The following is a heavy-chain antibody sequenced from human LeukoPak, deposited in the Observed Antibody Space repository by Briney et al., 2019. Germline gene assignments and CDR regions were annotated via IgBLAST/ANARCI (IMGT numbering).Heavy chain of an antibody. CDR2: ISGSGGST. CDR3: AKSFVVVVAATLDY. Sequence: TGGSLRLSCAASGFTFSSYAMSWVRQAPGKGLEWVSTISGSGGSTYYADSVKGRFTISRDNSKNTLYLQMNSLRAEDTAVYYCAKSFVVVVAATLDYWGQGTLVTVSS. CDR1: GFTFSSYA. D-gene: IGHD2-15*01. V-gene: IGHV3-23*01. J-gene: IGHJ4*02.